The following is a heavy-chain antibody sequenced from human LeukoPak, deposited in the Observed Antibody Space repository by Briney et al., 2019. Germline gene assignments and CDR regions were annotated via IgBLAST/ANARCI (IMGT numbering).Heavy chain of an antibody. CDR2: ISAYNGNT. J-gene: IGHJ5*02. D-gene: IGHD1-1*01. Sequence: ASVKVSCKASGYTFTSYGIRWVRQAPGQGLEWMGWISAYNGNTNYAQKLQGRVTMTTDTSTSTAYMELRSLRSDDTAVYYCAREKVLEVFNWFDPWGQGTLVTVSS. CDR3: AREKVLEVFNWFDP. V-gene: IGHV1-18*01. CDR1: GYTFTSYG.